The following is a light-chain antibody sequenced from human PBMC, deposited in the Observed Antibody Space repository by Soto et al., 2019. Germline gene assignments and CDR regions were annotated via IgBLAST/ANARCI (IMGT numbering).Light chain of an antibody. CDR3: QHYGGSMYS. V-gene: IGKV4-1*01. J-gene: IGKJ2*03. CDR2: WAS. Sequence: DIVMTQSPDSLALSLGERATINCKSSRSLLSSSNNKNFLAWYQQKPGLPPRLLIYWASTRATGIPDRFSGSGSGTDFTLTVTRLEPEDFAVYYCQHYGGSMYSFGQGTKLEIK. CDR1: RSLLSSSNNKNF.